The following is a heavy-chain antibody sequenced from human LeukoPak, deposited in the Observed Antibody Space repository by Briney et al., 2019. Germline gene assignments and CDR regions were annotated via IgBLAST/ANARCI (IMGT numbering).Heavy chain of an antibody. CDR1: GGSFSGYY. CDR3: ARTLGYCSGGSCYRHYGFDY. CDR2: IYHSGST. D-gene: IGHD2-15*01. J-gene: IGHJ4*02. V-gene: IGHV4-34*01. Sequence: SETLSLTCAVYGGSFSGYYWSWIRQPPGKGLEWIGYIYHSGSTYYNPSLKSRVTISVDRSKNQFSLKLSSVTAADTAVYYCARTLGYCSGGSCYRHYGFDYWGQGTLVTVSS.